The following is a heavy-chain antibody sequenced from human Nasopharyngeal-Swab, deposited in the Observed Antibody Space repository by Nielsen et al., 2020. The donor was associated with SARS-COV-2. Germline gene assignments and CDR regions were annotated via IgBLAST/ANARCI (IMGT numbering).Heavy chain of an antibody. J-gene: IGHJ3*02. D-gene: IGHD7-27*01. CDR3: ARDDLTAYDALDI. CDR1: GYTFTGYY. V-gene: IGHV1-2*02. CDR2: INPNSGGT. Sequence: ASVKVSCKASGYTFTGYYMHWVRQAPGQGLEWMGWINPNSGGTNYAQKFQGRVTMTRDTSISTAYMELSRLRSDDTAVYYCARDDLTAYDALDIWGQGTMVTVSS.